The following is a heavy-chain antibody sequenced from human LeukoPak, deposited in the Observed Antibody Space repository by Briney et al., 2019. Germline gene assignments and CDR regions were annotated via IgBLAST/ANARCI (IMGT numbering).Heavy chain of an antibody. CDR2: ITPLASSI. CDR1: GLIFSEYS. J-gene: IGHJ4*02. Sequence: GGSLRLSCEASGLIFSEYSFNWIRQAPGKGLEWVSCITPLASSIYYADSLKGRFINSKDNAKNSLYLQMDSLRAEDTAFYYCARLRRNSDRSGYYYYYDYWGQGTLVTVSS. V-gene: IGHV3-21*01. D-gene: IGHD3-22*01. CDR3: ARLRRNSDRSGYYYYYDY.